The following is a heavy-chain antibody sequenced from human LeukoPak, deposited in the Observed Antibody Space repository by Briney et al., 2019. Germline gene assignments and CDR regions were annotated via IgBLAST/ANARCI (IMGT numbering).Heavy chain of an antibody. Sequence: PGGSLRLSCAASGFTFSDYYMSWVRQAPGKGLEWVSSISSSSSYIYYADSVKGRFTISRDNAKNSLYLQMNSLRAEDTAVYDCARHYFKSGSFPAFDYWGQGTLVTVSS. CDR2: ISSSSSYI. CDR3: ARHYFKSGSFPAFDY. CDR1: GFTFSDYY. D-gene: IGHD1-26*01. J-gene: IGHJ4*02. V-gene: IGHV3-21*01.